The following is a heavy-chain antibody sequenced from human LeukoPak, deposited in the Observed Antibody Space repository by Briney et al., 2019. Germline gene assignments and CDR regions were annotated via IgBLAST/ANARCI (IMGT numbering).Heavy chain of an antibody. D-gene: IGHD3-22*01. CDR1: GFTFSSYW. CDR2: VNTNGYTT. J-gene: IGHJ4*02. V-gene: IGHV3-74*01. CDR3: ASAVKGGTVKTRDSSGYFFDY. Sequence: PGGSLRLSCAASGFTFSSYWMHWVCQVPGKGLVWVSRVNTNGYTTTYADSVRGRFTISRDNAKNTLYLQMNSLRAEDTAVYYCASAVKGGTVKTRDSSGYFFDYWGQGTLVTVSS.